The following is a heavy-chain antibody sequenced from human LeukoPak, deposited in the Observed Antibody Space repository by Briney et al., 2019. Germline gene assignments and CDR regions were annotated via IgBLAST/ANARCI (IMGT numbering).Heavy chain of an antibody. CDR2: IDSYGTT. CDR3: ARSRGWWALDY. V-gene: IGHV4-39*07. Sequence: SETLSLTCAVSGASIASYSCHWIRQSPGKGLEDVAAIDSYGTTYYNPSLRSRLNIAVDPSKNQCSLRLNSVTAADTAVYYCARSRGWWALDYWGPGTLVAVSS. D-gene: IGHD2-8*02. CDR1: GASIASYS. J-gene: IGHJ4*02.